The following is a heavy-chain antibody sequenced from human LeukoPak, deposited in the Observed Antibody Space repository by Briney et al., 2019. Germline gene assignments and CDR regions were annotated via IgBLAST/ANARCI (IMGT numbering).Heavy chain of an antibody. CDR2: IYDSGST. V-gene: IGHV4-59*01. J-gene: IGHJ4*02. D-gene: IGHD2-2*01. CDR1: GGSISSYY. CDR3: AREARDWYCSSTSCYDY. Sequence: PSDTLSLICIVSGGSISSYYWSWIRQPPGKRLEWTWYIYDSGSTNSNPSIKSRVSISVDTSKNQSSLKLSSVTAADKAVYYCAREARDWYCSSTSCYDYWGQETLVTVSS.